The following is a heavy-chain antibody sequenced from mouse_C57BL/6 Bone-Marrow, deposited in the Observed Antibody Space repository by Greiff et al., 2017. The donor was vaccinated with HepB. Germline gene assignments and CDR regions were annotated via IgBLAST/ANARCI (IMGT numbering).Heavy chain of an antibody. CDR3: ARFYYERYYAMDY. CDR2: IDPSDSYT. CDR1: GYTFTSYW. Sequence: VQLQQPGAELVMPGASVKLSCKASGYTFTSYWMHWVKQRPGQGLEWIGEIDPSDSYTNYNQKFKGKSTLTVDKSSRTAYMQLSSLTSEDSAVYYCARFYYERYYAMDYWGQGTSVTVSS. V-gene: IGHV1-69*01. D-gene: IGHD2-4*01. J-gene: IGHJ4*01.